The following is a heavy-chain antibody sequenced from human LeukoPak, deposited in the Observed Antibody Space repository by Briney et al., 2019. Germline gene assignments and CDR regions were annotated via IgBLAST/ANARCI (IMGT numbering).Heavy chain of an antibody. D-gene: IGHD3-9*01. J-gene: IGHJ4*02. V-gene: IGHV4-34*01. CDR1: GESFSGYY. Sequence: PSETLSLTCAVYGESFSGYYWSWIRQPPGKGLEWIGEINHSGSTNYNPSLKSRVTISVDTSKNQFSLKLSSVTAADTAVYYCARSAGGRYFDWLAPLYYFDYWGQGTLVTVSS. CDR3: ARSAGGRYFDWLAPLYYFDY. CDR2: INHSGST.